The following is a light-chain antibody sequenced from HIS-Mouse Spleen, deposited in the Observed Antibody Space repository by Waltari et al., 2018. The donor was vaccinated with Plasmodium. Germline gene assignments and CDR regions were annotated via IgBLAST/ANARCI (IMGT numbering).Light chain of an antibody. Sequence: SHELTQPPSVSVSPGQTARITCSGDALPKKYAYWYQQMSGQAPVLFIYEDSKRPCGIPQRLSGDSSGTMDTLTISGAQVEDEAAYYCYSTDSSGNHRVFGGGTKLTVL. CDR2: EDS. J-gene: IGLJ3*02. CDR1: ALPKKY. V-gene: IGLV3-10*01. CDR3: YSTDSSGNHRV.